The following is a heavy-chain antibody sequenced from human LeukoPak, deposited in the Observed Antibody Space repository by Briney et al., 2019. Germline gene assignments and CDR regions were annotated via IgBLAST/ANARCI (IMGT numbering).Heavy chain of an antibody. V-gene: IGHV4-59*08. CDR2: TSYTGST. CDR1: GGSISKYF. Sequence: SETLSLTCTVSGGSISKYFWSWIRQPPGKGLEWFGYTSYTGSTNYNPSLKSRVTMSVDTSNNRFSLRLTSVTAADTAVYYCARLPVYDSSGHYGFDIWGQGTMVTVSS. D-gene: IGHD3-22*01. J-gene: IGHJ3*02. CDR3: ARLPVYDSSGHYGFDI.